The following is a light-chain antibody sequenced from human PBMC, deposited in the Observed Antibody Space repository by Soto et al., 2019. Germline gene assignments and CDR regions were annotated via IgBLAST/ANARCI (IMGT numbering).Light chain of an antibody. CDR1: QSLLQSNGNNH. CDR2: LAS. Sequence: DLVLTQSPLSLPVTPGEPASISCRSSQSLLQSNGNNHVDWYLQRPGQSPQLLLYLASSRASGVRNRFSGRGPGTEFSREISRVEAEEVGVYYCLQAAQSPLTFGQGTRLEIK. CDR3: LQAAQSPLT. V-gene: IGKV2-28*01. J-gene: IGKJ5*01.